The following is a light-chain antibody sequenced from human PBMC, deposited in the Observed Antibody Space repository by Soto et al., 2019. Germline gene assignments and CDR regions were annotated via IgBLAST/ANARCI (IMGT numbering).Light chain of an antibody. Sequence: DLPITQSPSTLSGSVGDTVTLTCRASQTISSWLAWYQQKPGKAPKLLIYKASTLKSGVPSRFSGSGSGTEFTLTISSLQPDDFATYYCQHYNSYSEAFGQGTKVDIK. V-gene: IGKV1-5*03. CDR2: KAS. CDR1: QTISSW. J-gene: IGKJ1*01. CDR3: QHYNSYSEA.